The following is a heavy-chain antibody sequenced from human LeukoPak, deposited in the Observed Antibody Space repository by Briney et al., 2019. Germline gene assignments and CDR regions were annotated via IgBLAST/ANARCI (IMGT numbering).Heavy chain of an antibody. D-gene: IGHD4-17*01. J-gene: IGHJ4*02. V-gene: IGHV3-48*03. CDR1: GFTFSSYE. CDR3: AREDYGDYDYDY. Sequence: AGGSLRLSCVASGFTFSSYEMNWVRQAPGKGLEWVSYISSSGSTIYYADSVKGRFTISRDNAKNSLYLQMNSLRAEDTAVYYCAREDYGDYDYDYWGQGTLVTVSS. CDR2: ISSSGSTI.